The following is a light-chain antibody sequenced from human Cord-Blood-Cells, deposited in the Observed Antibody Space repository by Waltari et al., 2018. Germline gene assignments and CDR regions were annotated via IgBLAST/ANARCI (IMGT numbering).Light chain of an antibody. Sequence: DNQMTHSPSSLSASVGDRGTITCRASQSISSDLNWYQQKPGKSPKLLIYAAYSLQSRVPSRFSGSGSGTDFTLTISSLQPEDFATYYCQQSYSTPRTFDQGPKLEIK. J-gene: IGKJ2*01. CDR1: QSISSD. V-gene: IGKV1-39*01. CDR3: QQSYSTPRT. CDR2: AAY.